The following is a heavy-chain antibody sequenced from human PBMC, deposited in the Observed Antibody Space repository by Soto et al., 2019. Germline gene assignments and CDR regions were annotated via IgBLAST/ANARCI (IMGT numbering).Heavy chain of an antibody. J-gene: IGHJ4*02. D-gene: IGHD1-26*01. V-gene: IGHV3-74*01. CDR2: ISGDGGRA. Sequence: EVQLVESGGGLVQPGESLRLSCAASGFTFSDYYMHWVRQGPGKGLMWVSCISGDGGRAYYADSVKGRFTISRDNAKSTLYLQMNSLRADDTAVYYCARVPYGGSYWREFDYWGQGTLVTVSS. CDR3: ARVPYGGSYWREFDY. CDR1: GFTFSDYY.